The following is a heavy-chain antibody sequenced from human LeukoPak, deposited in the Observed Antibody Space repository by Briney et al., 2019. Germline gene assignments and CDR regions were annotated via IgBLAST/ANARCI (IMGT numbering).Heavy chain of an antibody. CDR3: AKDQGGYSYPDAFDI. CDR1: AFTCSSFA. J-gene: IGHJ3*02. Sequence: GGYLTLSCAASAFTCSSFAWIWLGQGQGLGLVGGFALSGGGGSTYYEVSGKVPFTTARYNSTTTLYLHMNSLRAEDRAVYYCAKDQGGYSYPDAFDIWGQGTMVTVSS. V-gene: IGHV3-23*01. D-gene: IGHD3-22*01. CDR2: LSGGGGST.